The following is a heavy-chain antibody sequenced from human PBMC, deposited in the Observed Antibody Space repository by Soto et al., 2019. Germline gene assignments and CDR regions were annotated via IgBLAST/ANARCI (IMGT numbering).Heavy chain of an antibody. CDR1: GESFSAYY. CDR2: INHSGSS. CDR3: ARDKITGLFDY. J-gene: IGHJ4*02. D-gene: IGHD2-8*02. Sequence: SETLSLTCAVYGESFSAYYWNWIRQSPGKGLDWIGEINHSGSSTYNPSLESRVTISVDTSKNQFSLKLTSVTAADTAVYYCARDKITGLFDYWGQG. V-gene: IGHV4-34*01.